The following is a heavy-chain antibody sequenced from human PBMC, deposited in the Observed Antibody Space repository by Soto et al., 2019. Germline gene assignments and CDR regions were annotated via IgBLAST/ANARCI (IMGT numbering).Heavy chain of an antibody. J-gene: IGHJ6*02. D-gene: IGHD3-3*01. CDR2: ISGYNGNT. Sequence: GASVKVSCKASGYTFTTYGITWVRQAPGQGLEWMGWISGYNGNTEYAQKVQGRLTMTTDTSTNTAYMELRSLRSDDTAVYYCARCDRFNVYYAGMYVCGQGTTVTVS. V-gene: IGHV1-18*01. CDR1: GYTFTTYG. CDR3: ARCDRFNVYYAGMYV.